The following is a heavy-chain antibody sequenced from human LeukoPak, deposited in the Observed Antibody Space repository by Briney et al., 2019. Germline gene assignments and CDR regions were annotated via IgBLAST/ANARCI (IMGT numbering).Heavy chain of an antibody. J-gene: IGHJ4*02. CDR2: INASGGAT. Sequence: ASVKVSCKASGYTFTSNGVSWVRQAPGQGLEWMGIINASGGATTYAQKFQGRVTMTRDTSTGTVYMELSSLRSEDTAVYYCARERDWGQGTLVTVSS. CDR1: GYTFTSNG. CDR3: ARERD. V-gene: IGHV1-46*01.